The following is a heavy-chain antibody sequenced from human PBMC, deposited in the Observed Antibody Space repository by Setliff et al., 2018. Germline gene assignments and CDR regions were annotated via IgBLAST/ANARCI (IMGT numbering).Heavy chain of an antibody. V-gene: IGHV1-18*01. D-gene: IGHD1-26*01. CDR3: ARRMWELRSDAFDI. CDR2: ISAYNGNT. J-gene: IGHJ3*02. Sequence: WASVKVSCKASGYTFTSYGISWVRQAPGQGLEWMGWISAYNGNTNYAQKLQGRVTMTRDTSTSTVYMELSSLRSEDTALYYCARRMWELRSDAFDIWGQGTMVTVSS. CDR1: GYTFTSYG.